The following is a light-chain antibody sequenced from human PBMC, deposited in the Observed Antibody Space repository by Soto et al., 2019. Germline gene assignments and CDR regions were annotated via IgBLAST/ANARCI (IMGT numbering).Light chain of an antibody. CDR2: GAS. CDR1: ENVRTF. CDR3: QQHSHWPPWT. Sequence: EKVMTQSPATLSLSPGERATLSCRASENVRTFVDWYQQKPGQAPRLLIYGASNRATGIPARFSGSGSGTDFTLTISDLEPEDFAVYYCQQHSHWPPWTFGQGTRVEIQ. V-gene: IGKV3-11*01. J-gene: IGKJ1*01.